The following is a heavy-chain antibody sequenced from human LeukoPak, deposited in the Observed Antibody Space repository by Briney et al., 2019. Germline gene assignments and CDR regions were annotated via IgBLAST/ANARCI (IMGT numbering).Heavy chain of an antibody. CDR2: IDWDDDK. Sequence: SGPTLVKPTQTLTLTCTFSGFSLRTSGMCVSWIRQPPGKALEWLALIDWDDDKYYSTSLKTRLTISKDTSKNQVVLTMTNMDPVDTATYYCARMGGGCYSDLYYFDYWGQGTLVTVSS. V-gene: IGHV2-70*01. D-gene: IGHD2-15*01. CDR1: GFSLRTSGMC. J-gene: IGHJ4*02. CDR3: ARMGGGCYSDLYYFDY.